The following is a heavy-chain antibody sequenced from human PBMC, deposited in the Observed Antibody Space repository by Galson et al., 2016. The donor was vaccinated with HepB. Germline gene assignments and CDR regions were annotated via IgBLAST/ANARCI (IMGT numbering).Heavy chain of an antibody. D-gene: IGHD6-19*01. J-gene: IGHJ4*02. CDR2: IIPIFGTT. CDR1: GGTFSTYT. Sequence: SVKVSCKASGGTFSTYTISWVRQAPGHGLEWMGRIIPIFGTTNYAQKFQGRFTITADKSTSTAYMELSSLRSEDTAMYYCAIVLREWLGDLPSDYWGQGTLVTVSS. V-gene: IGHV1-69*08. CDR3: AIVLREWLGDLPSDY.